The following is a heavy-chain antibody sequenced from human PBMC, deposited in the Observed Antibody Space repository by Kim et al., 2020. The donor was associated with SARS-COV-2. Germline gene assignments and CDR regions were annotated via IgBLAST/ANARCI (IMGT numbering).Heavy chain of an antibody. D-gene: IGHD2-2*02. J-gene: IGHJ2*01. CDR2: IYYSGST. V-gene: IGHV4-39*02. Sequence: SETLSLTCTVSGGSISSSSYYWGWIRQPPGKGLEWIGSIYYSGSTYYNPSLKSRVTISVDTSKDQFSLKLSSVTAADTAVYYCARDGQYCSSTSCYMGWYFDLWGRGTLVTVSS. CDR3: ARDGQYCSSTSCYMGWYFDL. CDR1: GGSISSSSYY.